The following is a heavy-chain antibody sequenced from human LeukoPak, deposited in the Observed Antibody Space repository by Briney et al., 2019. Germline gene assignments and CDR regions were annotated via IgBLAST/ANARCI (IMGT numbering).Heavy chain of an antibody. CDR2: IYYSGST. D-gene: IGHD2-2*01. CDR3: ARDEYAGGAFDI. Sequence: PSETLSLTCTVSGGSISSYYWSWIRQPPGKGLEWIGYIYYSGSTNYNPSLKSRVTISVDTSKNQFSLKLSSVTAADTAVYYCARDEYAGGAFDIWGQGTMVTVSS. CDR1: GGSISSYY. J-gene: IGHJ3*02. V-gene: IGHV4-59*01.